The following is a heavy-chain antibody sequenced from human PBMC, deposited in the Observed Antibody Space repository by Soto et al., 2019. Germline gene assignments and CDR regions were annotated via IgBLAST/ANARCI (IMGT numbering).Heavy chain of an antibody. Sequence: SETLSLTCTVSGGSISSSSYYWGWIRQPPGKGLEWIGSIYYSGSTYYNPSLKSRVTISVDTSKNQFSLKLSSVTAADTAVYYCARGWLQLYYYYGMDVWGQGTTVTVSS. CDR2: IYYSGST. CDR1: GGSISSSSYY. D-gene: IGHD1-1*01. J-gene: IGHJ6*02. V-gene: IGHV4-39*01. CDR3: ARGWLQLYYYYGMDV.